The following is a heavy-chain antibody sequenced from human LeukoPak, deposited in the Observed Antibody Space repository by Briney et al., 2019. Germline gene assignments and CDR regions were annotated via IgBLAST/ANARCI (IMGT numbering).Heavy chain of an antibody. CDR2: INRDGSRT. J-gene: IGHJ4*02. CDR3: ARSVGYYDY. Sequence: GGSLRLSCAASGFTFSNHWMHWVRQAPGKGLMWVSRINRDGSRTDYADSVKGRFTISRDDAKNTLYLQMNSLRAEDTAVYYCARSVGYYDYWGQGTLVTVSS. CDR1: GFTFSNHW. V-gene: IGHV3-74*01.